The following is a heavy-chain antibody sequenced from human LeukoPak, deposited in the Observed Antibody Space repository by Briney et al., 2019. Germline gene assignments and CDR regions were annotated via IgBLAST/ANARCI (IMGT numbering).Heavy chain of an antibody. Sequence: GGSLRLSCAVSGFAVSSNYMSWVRQAPGKGLEWVSVIYSGGSTYYADSVKGRFTISRDSSKNTLYLQMNSLRAEDTAVYYCARELNGYSSSWYDYWGQGTLVTVSS. CDR1: GFAVSSNY. CDR3: ARELNGYSSSWYDY. D-gene: IGHD6-13*01. J-gene: IGHJ4*02. V-gene: IGHV3-53*01. CDR2: IYSGGST.